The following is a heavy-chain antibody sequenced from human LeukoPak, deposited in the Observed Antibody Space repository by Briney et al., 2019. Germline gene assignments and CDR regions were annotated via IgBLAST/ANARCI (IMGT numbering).Heavy chain of an antibody. CDR2: ISAYNGNT. CDR3: ARDVWFGERNFDY. J-gene: IGHJ4*02. V-gene: IGHV1-18*01. Sequence: ASVKVSCKASGYTFTSYSISWVRQAPGQGLEWMGWISAYNGNTNYAQKLQGRVTMTTDTSTSTASMELRSLRSDDTAVYYCARDVWFGERNFDYWGQGTLVTVSS. D-gene: IGHD3-10*01. CDR1: GYTFTSYS.